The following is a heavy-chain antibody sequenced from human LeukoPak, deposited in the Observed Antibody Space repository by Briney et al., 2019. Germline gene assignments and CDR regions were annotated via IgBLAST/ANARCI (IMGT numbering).Heavy chain of an antibody. D-gene: IGHD2-21*01. V-gene: IGHV3-23*01. CDR2: ISGSGGST. CDR1: GFTFSSYV. CDR3: ARLAYCGGDCFSGLNPFDY. Sequence: PGGSLRLSCAASGFTFSSYVMSWVRQAPGKGLEWVSGISGSGGSTYYVDSVKGRFTISRDNAKNSLYLQMNSLRAEDTAVYYCARLAYCGGDCFSGLNPFDYWGQGALVTVSS. J-gene: IGHJ4*02.